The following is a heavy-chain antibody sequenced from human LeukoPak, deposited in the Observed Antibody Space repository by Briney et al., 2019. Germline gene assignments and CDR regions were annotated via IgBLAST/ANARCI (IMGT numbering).Heavy chain of an antibody. D-gene: IGHD5-12*01. J-gene: IGHJ4*02. Sequence: PGGSLRLSCVASGFSLSGYWMYWVRQAPGKGLMYISRNNGDGSTTNYADVVKGRFTMSRDNVKNTLYLQMNSLRVEDTAVYYCAKDAVATAYYFDYWGQGTLVTVSS. CDR2: NNGDGSTT. CDR3: AKDAVATAYYFDY. CDR1: GFSLSGYW. V-gene: IGHV3-74*01.